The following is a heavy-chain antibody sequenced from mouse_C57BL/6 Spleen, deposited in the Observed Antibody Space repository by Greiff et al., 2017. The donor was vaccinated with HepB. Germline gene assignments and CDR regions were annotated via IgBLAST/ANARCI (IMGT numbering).Heavy chain of an antibody. J-gene: IGHJ3*01. CDR1: GFTFSDYY. D-gene: IGHD2-3*01. CDR3: ARGDGYYGEAFAY. Sequence: EVKLMESEGGLVQPGSSMKLSCTASGFTFSDYYMAWVRQVPEKGLEWVANINYDGSSTYYLDSLKSRFIISRDNAKNILYLQMSSLKSEDTATYYSARGDGYYGEAFAYWGQGTLVTVSA. V-gene: IGHV5-16*01. CDR2: INYDGSST.